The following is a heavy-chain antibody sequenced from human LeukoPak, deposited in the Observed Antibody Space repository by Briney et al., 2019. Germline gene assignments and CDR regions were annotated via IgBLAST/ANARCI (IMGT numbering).Heavy chain of an antibody. Sequence: PSETLSLTCTVSGGSISSYYWSWIRQPPGKGLEWIGYIYYSGSTSYKPSLKSRVTISVDTSKNQFSLNLNSVTAADTAVYYCARGLRVGNTGYYFDYWGQGTLVTVSS. J-gene: IGHJ4*02. V-gene: IGHV4-59*01. CDR2: IYYSGST. CDR1: GGSISSYY. D-gene: IGHD1-26*01. CDR3: ARGLRVGNTGYYFDY.